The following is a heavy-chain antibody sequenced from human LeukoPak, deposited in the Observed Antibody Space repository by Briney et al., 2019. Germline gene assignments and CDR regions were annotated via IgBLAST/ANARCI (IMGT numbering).Heavy chain of an antibody. D-gene: IGHD1-26*01. CDR2: IIPLLGIA. Sequence: SVKVSCKASGGTFSIYAISWVRQSPGQGLEWMGGIIPLLGIANYAQKFQGRVTITADKSTSTDYMELSSLRSEDTAVYYCARGHSSVRIVGATAFFDYWGQGTLVTVSS. V-gene: IGHV1-69*10. J-gene: IGHJ4*02. CDR1: GGTFSIYA. CDR3: ARGHSSVRIVGATAFFDY.